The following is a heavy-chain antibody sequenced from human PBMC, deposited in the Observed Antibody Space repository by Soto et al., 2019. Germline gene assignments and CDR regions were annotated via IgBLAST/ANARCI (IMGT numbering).Heavy chain of an antibody. Sequence: PGGSLRLSCAASGFTFRSFTTNWVRQAPGKGLEWVSTISSNSAYIYYTDALRGRFTISRDNAKNSLHLQMNSLRAEDTAVYYCTRDASRDSSARGWFDPWGPGTLVTVS. CDR3: TRDASRDSSARGWFDP. CDR2: ISSNSAYI. V-gene: IGHV3-21*01. J-gene: IGHJ5*02. CDR1: GFTFRSFT. D-gene: IGHD6-13*01.